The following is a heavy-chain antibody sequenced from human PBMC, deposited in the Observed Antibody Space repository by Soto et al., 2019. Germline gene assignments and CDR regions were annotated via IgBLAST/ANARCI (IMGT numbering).Heavy chain of an antibody. Sequence: LSLTCPVSGVSINSRGYYWGWIRQPPGKGLEWIESMFYSGTTYYNPSLKSRITIAVDSSKNQLSLSLSSVTAADTAFYYCARKEDGYNRLFDYWGQGILVTVSS. D-gene: IGHD5-12*01. J-gene: IGHJ4*02. CDR3: ARKEDGYNRLFDY. CDR1: GVSINSRGYY. V-gene: IGHV4-39*01. CDR2: MFYSGTT.